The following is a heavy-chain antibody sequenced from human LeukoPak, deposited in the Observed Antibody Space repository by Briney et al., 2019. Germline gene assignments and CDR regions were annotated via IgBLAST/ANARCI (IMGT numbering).Heavy chain of an antibody. Sequence: ASVKVSCKASGYTFTSYYMHWVRQAPGQGLEWMGWINPNSGGTNYAQKFQGRVTMTRDTSISTAYMELSRLRSDDTAVYYCARVGDNWFGYMDVWGKGTTVTISS. J-gene: IGHJ6*03. V-gene: IGHV1-2*02. CDR1: GYTFTSYY. CDR2: INPNSGGT. CDR3: ARVGDNWFGYMDV. D-gene: IGHD3-10*01.